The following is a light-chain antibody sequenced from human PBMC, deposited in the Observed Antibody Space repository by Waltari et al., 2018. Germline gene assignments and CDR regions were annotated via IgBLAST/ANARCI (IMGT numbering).Light chain of an antibody. J-gene: IGLJ1*01. CDR1: SSDVGAYNF. Sequence: QSALTQPPSASGSPGQSVTISCTGTSSDVGAYNFVSWYQQHPGKAPKLMIYDVSKRPSEVPVRFSGSKSSNTDSLTVSGLQAVDEADYYCSSYAGSNNVFGTGTKVTVL. V-gene: IGLV2-8*01. CDR3: SSYAGSNNV. CDR2: DVS.